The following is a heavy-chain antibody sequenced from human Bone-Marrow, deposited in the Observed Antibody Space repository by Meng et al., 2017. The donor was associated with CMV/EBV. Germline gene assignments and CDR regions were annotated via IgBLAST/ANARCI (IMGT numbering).Heavy chain of an antibody. CDR2: IWYDGSNK. V-gene: IGHV3-30*02. Sequence: GESLKISWAASGFTFSSYGMHWVRQAPGKGLEWVAVIWYDGSNKYYADSVKGRFTISRENSKHTLYLQMNSLRAEDPALYYCGTRDRELSDLSGIYYHYAMDVWGQGTSVTVSS. CDR1: GFTFSSYG. D-gene: IGHD2-15*01. CDR3: GTRDRELSDLSGIYYHYAMDV. J-gene: IGHJ6*02.